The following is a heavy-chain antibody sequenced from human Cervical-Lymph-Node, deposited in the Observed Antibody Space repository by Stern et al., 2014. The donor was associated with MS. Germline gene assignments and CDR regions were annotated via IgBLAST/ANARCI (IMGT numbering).Heavy chain of an antibody. D-gene: IGHD6-19*01. CDR3: ARTGYSSGWHNFEFVY. V-gene: IGHV5-51*03. J-gene: IGHJ4*02. Sequence: EVQLVESGAEVKKPGESLRISCKGSGYTFTNYWVAWVRQMPGKGLEWMGIVSPADSESRYSPSFQGQVTISADTSISTAYLQWSSLKASDTAMYYCARTGYSSGWHNFEFVYWGQGTLVTVSS. CDR1: GYTFTNYW. CDR2: VSPADSES.